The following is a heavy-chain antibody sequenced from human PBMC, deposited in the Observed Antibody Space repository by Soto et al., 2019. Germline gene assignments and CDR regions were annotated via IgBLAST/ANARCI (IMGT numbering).Heavy chain of an antibody. J-gene: IGHJ5*02. CDR2: ISTYNGNT. V-gene: IGHV1-18*01. Sequence: QVQLVQSGPEVKKPGASVKVSCKASGYTFSNSGFSWMRQAPGQGLEWMGRISTYNGNTNYAQKFKGRLSMTTDTSTSTAFMELRTLRSDDTAVYYCARDEYNNGRNWLNPWGQGTLVTVTS. CDR1: GYTFSNSG. D-gene: IGHD2-8*01. CDR3: ARDEYNNGRNWLNP.